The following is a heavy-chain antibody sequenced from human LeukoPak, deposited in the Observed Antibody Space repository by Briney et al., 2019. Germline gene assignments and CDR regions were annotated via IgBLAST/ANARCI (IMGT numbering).Heavy chain of an antibody. CDR2: IYSGGST. D-gene: IGHD4-17*01. CDR1: GFTASSNY. J-gene: IGHJ2*01. Sequence: GGSLRLSCAASGFTASSNYMSWVRQAPGKGLEWVSVIYSGGSTYYADSVKGRFTISRDNSKNTLYLQMNSLRAEDTAVYYCARDGGPGGTVTTGYWYFDLWGRGTLVTVSS. CDR3: ARDGGPGGTVTTGYWYFDL. V-gene: IGHV3-66*01.